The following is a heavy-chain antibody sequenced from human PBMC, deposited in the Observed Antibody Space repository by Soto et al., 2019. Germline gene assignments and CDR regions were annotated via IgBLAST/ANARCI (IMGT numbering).Heavy chain of an antibody. V-gene: IGHV3-30*18. CDR2: ISDDGSSK. CDR1: GFTFSSFG. J-gene: IGHJ4*02. CDR3: AKDRWGDFGDLNLPGY. D-gene: IGHD4-17*01. Sequence: QVLLVESGGGVVQPGRSLRISCAVSGFTFSSFGMHWVRQAPGKGLEWVAVISDDGSSKHYADSLKGRFTISRDNSNNTLYLHMYSLGPEDTAVYYCAKDRWGDFGDLNLPGYWGQGTLVTVSS.